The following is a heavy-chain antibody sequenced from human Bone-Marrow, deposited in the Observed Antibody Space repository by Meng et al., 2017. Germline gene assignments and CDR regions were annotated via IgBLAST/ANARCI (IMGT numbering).Heavy chain of an antibody. CDR2: ISRSGGSS. V-gene: IGHV3-23*01. Sequence: GGSLRLSCAASGFTFSSYAMSWVRQAPGKGLEWVSAISRSGGSSYYADSVKGRFTISRDNSKNTLYLQMNSLRAEDTAVYYCAKRKAAAGPVLPFDYWGQGTLVTVSS. J-gene: IGHJ4*02. D-gene: IGHD6-13*01. CDR1: GFTFSSYA. CDR3: AKRKAAAGPVLPFDY.